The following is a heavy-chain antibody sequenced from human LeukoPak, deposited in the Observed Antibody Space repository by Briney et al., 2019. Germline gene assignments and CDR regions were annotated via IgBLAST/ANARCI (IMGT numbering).Heavy chain of an antibody. J-gene: IGHJ4*02. V-gene: IGHV4-38-2*02. CDR1: GYSISSGYY. D-gene: IGHD4-17*01. CDR2: IYHSGST. Sequence: SETLSLTCTVSGYSISSGYYWGWIRQPPGKGLEWIGSIYHSGSTYYNPSLKSRVSISVDTSKNQFSLKLSSVTAADTAVYYCARDPSNYGDYGDYWGQGTLVTVSS. CDR3: ARDPSNYGDYGDY.